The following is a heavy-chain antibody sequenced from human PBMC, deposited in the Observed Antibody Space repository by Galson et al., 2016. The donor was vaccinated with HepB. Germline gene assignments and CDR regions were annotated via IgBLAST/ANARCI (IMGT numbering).Heavy chain of an antibody. CDR3: AHVRGYSYGHCFDY. V-gene: IGHV2-5*01. J-gene: IGHJ4*01. D-gene: IGHD5-18*01. CDR1: TFSFSSSGMG. Sequence: PALVKPTQTLTLTCTFSTFSFSSSGMGVGWIRQPPGKALEWLALVYWNDDKRYSPSLKSRLTTTKDTSKNQVVLTMVNMDPLDTATYYCAHVRGYSYGHCFDYWGHGILVTVSS. CDR2: VYWNDDK.